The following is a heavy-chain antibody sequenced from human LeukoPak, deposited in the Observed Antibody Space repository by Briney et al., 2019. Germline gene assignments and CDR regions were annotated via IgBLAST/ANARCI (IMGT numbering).Heavy chain of an antibody. CDR1: GGSISSYY. D-gene: IGHD3-22*01. CDR2: IYYSGST. J-gene: IGHJ4*02. Sequence: SETLSLTCTGSGGSISSYYWSWIRQPPGKGLEWIGYIYYSGSTNYNPSLKSRVTISVDTSKNQFSLKLSSVTAADTAVYYCARSSDYYQEDYFDYWGQGTLVTVSS. V-gene: IGHV4-59*01. CDR3: ARSSDYYQEDYFDY.